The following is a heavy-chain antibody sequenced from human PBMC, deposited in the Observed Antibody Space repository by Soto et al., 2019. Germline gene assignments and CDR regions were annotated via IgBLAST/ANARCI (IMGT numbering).Heavy chain of an antibody. D-gene: IGHD6-13*01. CDR3: ARRQAHLSSSWNYYYYGMDV. J-gene: IGHJ6*02. CDR1: GGSISSGGYY. CDR2: IYYSGST. Sequence: SETLSLTCTVSGGSISSGGYYWSWIRQHPGKGLEWIGYIYYSGSTNYNPSLKSRVTISVDTSKNQFSLKLSSVTAADTAVYYCARRQAHLSSSWNYYYYGMDVWGQGTTVTVSS. V-gene: IGHV4-61*08.